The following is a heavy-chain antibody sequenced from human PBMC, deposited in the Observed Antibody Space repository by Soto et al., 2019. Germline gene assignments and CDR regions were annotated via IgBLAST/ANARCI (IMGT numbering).Heavy chain of an antibody. D-gene: IGHD1-7*01. V-gene: IGHV1-69*13. Sequence: SVKVSCKASGGTFSSYAISWVRQAPGQGLEWMGGIIPIFGTANYAQKFQGRVTITADESTSTAYMELSSLRSEDTAVYYCARDRGMELLNFSQYYYGMDVWGQGTTVTV. CDR3: ARDRGMELLNFSQYYYGMDV. CDR1: GGTFSSYA. CDR2: IIPIFGTA. J-gene: IGHJ6*02.